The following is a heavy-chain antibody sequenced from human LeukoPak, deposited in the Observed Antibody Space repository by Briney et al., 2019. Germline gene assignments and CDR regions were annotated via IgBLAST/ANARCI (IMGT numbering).Heavy chain of an antibody. J-gene: IGHJ4*02. Sequence: SETLSLTCTVSGGSISSSSFYWDWIRQPPGKGLEWIGSVYYSGSTYYNPSLKSRLTRSVDTSKNQFSLKLSSVTAADTAVYYCARHADGSAFLVPFDYWGQGSLVTVSS. CDR3: ARHADGSAFLVPFDY. V-gene: IGHV4-39*01. D-gene: IGHD3-22*01. CDR1: GGSISSSSFY. CDR2: VYYSGST.